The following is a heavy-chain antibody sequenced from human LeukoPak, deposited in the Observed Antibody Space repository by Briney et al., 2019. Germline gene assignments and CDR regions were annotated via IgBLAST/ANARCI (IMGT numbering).Heavy chain of an antibody. CDR1: GFTFSSFG. CDR3: AKVIRGGYGMDV. J-gene: IGHJ6*02. Sequence: GGSLRLSCAASGFTFSSFGMNWVRQAPGKGLEWVSYISDSSSLTDYADSVKGRFTISRDNAKNSLSLQLNSLRDEDTAVYFCAKVIRGGYGMDVWGQGTTVTVCS. CDR2: ISDSSSLT. D-gene: IGHD3-10*01. V-gene: IGHV3-48*02.